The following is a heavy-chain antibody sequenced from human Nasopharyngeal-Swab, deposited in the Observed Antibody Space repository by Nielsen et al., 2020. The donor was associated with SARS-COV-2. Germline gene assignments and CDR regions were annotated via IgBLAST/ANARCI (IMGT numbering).Heavy chain of an antibody. CDR2: INSDRSST. J-gene: IGHJ3*02. V-gene: IGHV3-74*01. Sequence: GESLKISCAASGFTFSTYWMHWVRQAPGEGLVWVSRINSDRSSTRYADSVKGRFTISRDNAKNTLYLQMNSLRAEDTAMYYCTRDPDDYGSGSFYNWGQGTMVTVSS. CDR3: TRDPDDYGSGSFYN. CDR1: GFTFSTYW. D-gene: IGHD3-10*01.